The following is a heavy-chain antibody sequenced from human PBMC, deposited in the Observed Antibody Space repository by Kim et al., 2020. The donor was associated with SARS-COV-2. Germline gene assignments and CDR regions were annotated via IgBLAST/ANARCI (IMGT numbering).Heavy chain of an antibody. Sequence: VDSVKGRFTISRDNAKNSLYLQMNSLRAEDTAVYYCARDPIQLWFRDGSGWGQGTLVTVSS. D-gene: IGHD5-18*01. J-gene: IGHJ4*02. V-gene: IGHV3-7*01. CDR3: ARDPIQLWFRDGSG.